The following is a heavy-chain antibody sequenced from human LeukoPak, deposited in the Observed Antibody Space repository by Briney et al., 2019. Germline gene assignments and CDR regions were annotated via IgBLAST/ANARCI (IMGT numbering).Heavy chain of an antibody. Sequence: SETLSLTCTVSGGSISSYYWSWIRQPAGKGLEWIGRIYTSGSTNYNPSLKSRVTMSVDTSKNQFSLKLSPVTAADTAVYYCARDYPKYYYDGSGPRGYYYYMDVWGKGTTVTVSS. V-gene: IGHV4-4*07. CDR3: ARDYPKYYYDGSGPRGYYYYMDV. J-gene: IGHJ6*03. CDR1: GGSISSYY. CDR2: IYTSGST. D-gene: IGHD3-22*01.